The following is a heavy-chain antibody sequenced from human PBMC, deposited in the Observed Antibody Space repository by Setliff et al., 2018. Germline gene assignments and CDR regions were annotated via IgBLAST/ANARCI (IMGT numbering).Heavy chain of an antibody. CDR1: GFTFSDYY. CDR3: ARETLPYYFDY. J-gene: IGHJ4*02. Sequence: GGSLRLSCAASGFTFSDYYMGWIRQAPGKGLEWVSYISSSGSTIYYADSVKGRFTISRDNAKNSLYLQMNSLRAEDTAVYYCARETLPYYFDYWGQGTLVTVSS. CDR2: ISSSGSTI. V-gene: IGHV3-11*04.